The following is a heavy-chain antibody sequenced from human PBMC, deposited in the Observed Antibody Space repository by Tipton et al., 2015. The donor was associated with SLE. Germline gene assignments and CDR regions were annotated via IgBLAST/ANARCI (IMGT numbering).Heavy chain of an antibody. CDR3: ARGGYDSSGYLFPPSPFDY. CDR1: GGTFSTYS. D-gene: IGHD3-22*01. CDR2: IIPILGIA. Sequence: QLVQSGAEVKKPGSSVKVSCKASGGTFSTYSITWVRQAPGQGLEWMGRIIPILGIANYAQKFQGRVTITADKSTSTAYMELSSLRSEDTAVYYCARGGYDSSGYLFPPSPFDYWGQGTLVTVSS. J-gene: IGHJ4*02. V-gene: IGHV1-69*09.